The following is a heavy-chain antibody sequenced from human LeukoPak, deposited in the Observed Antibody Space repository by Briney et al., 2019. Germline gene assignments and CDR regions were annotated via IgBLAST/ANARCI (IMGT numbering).Heavy chain of an antibody. J-gene: IGHJ4*02. CDR1: GYTFTSYG. V-gene: IGHV1-18*01. D-gene: IGHD3-10*01. CDR3: ARGPLWFGDFPNFDC. Sequence: ASVKVSCKASGYTFTSYGISWVRQAPGQGLEWMGWISAYNGNTNYAQKLLGRVTMTTDTSTSTAYMELRSLRSDDTAVYYCARGPLWFGDFPNFDCWGQGTLVTVSS. CDR2: ISAYNGNT.